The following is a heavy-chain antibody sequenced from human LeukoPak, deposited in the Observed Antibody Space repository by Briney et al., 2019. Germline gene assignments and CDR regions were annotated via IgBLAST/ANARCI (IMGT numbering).Heavy chain of an antibody. CDR1: GFTFSSYA. CDR3: AKDRGHYDYVWGSYPYFDY. D-gene: IGHD3-16*01. Sequence: GGSLRLSCVASGFTFSSYAMSWVRQAPGKGLEWVSAISGSGGSTYYADSVKGRFTISRDNSKNTLYLQMNSLRAEDTAVYYCAKDRGHYDYVWGSYPYFDYWGQGPLVTVSS. V-gene: IGHV3-23*01. CDR2: ISGSGGST. J-gene: IGHJ4*02.